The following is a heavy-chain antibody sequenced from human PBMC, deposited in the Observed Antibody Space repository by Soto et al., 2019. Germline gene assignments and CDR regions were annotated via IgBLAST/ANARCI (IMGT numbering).Heavy chain of an antibody. Sequence: ASVKVSCKASRYSFTTYALHWVRQAPGQRLEWMGWINAGNGDTKYSEKFQGRVTITRDTSASTAYMELSSLRSEDTAVYYCARDRGVLRYYCSSTSCYSGWFDPWGQGTLVTV. V-gene: IGHV1-3*01. CDR3: ARDRGVLRYYCSSTSCYSGWFDP. CDR1: RYSFTTYA. CDR2: INAGNGDT. J-gene: IGHJ5*02. D-gene: IGHD2-2*01.